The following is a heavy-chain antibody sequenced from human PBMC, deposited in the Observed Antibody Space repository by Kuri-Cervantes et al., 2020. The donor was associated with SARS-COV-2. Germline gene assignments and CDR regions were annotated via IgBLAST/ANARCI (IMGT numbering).Heavy chain of an antibody. Sequence: SETLSLTCTVSGGSISSSSYYWGWIRQPPGKGLEWIGSIYYSGSTYYNPSFKSRVSMSVDTSKKQLSLKLSSVTAADTAVYYCARACGGDCYRFDYWGQGTLVTVSS. CDR3: ARACGGDCYRFDY. V-gene: IGHV4-39*07. CDR2: IYYSGST. D-gene: IGHD2-21*02. CDR1: GGSISSSSYY. J-gene: IGHJ4*02.